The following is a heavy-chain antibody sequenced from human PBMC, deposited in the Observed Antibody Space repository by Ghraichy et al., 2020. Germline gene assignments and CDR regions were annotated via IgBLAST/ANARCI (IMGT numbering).Heavy chain of an antibody. CDR2: ISSSSYI. CDR3: ARDPIGYCSSTSCSHFDY. Sequence: GGSLRLSCAASGFTFSSYSMNWVRQAPGKGLEWVSSISSSSYIYYADSVKGRFTISRDNAKNSLYLQMNSLRAEDTAVYYCARDPIGYCSSTSCSHFDYWGQGTLVTVSS. V-gene: IGHV3-21*01. D-gene: IGHD2-2*01. CDR1: GFTFSSYS. J-gene: IGHJ4*02.